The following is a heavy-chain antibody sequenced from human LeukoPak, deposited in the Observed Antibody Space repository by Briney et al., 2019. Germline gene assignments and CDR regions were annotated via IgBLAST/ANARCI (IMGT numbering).Heavy chain of an antibody. J-gene: IGHJ4*02. CDR2: ISGSGGST. Sequence: GGSLRLSCVASGFTFSSYAMGWVRQAPGKGLEWVSAISGSGGSTYYADSVKGRFTISRDNSKNTLYLQMNSLRAEDTAVYDCAKEFGYSYGKFDYWGQGTLVTVSS. V-gene: IGHV3-23*01. D-gene: IGHD5-18*01. CDR3: AKEFGYSYGKFDY. CDR1: GFTFSSYA.